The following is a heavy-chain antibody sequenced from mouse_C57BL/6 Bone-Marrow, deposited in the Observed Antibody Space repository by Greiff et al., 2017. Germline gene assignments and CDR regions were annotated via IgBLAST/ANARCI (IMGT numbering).Heavy chain of an antibody. CDR3: AREGLRFYWYFDV. Sequence: VQLQQPGAELVMPGASVKLSCKASGYTFTSYWMHWVKQRPGQGLEWIGEIDPSDSYTNYNQKFKGKSTLTVDKSSSTAYMQLSSLTSEDSAVYYYAREGLRFYWYFDVWGTGTTVTVSS. CDR2: IDPSDSYT. CDR1: GYTFTSYW. D-gene: IGHD2-2*01. V-gene: IGHV1-69*01. J-gene: IGHJ1*03.